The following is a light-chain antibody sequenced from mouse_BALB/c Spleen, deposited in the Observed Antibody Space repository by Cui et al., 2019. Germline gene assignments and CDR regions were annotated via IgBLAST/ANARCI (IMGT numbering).Light chain of an antibody. J-gene: IGKJ2*01. CDR2: YSS. V-gene: IGKV19-93*01. CDR3: QQYDNLYT. Sequence: DRQMTHTPSSLSASLGGKVTITHKASHDINKYISWYQHKPAKGPRLLNRYSSPVQPGIPSRFSGSAAGSDYSFSISNLEDEDIATYCCQQYDNLYTFGGGTKLEIK. CDR1: HDINKY.